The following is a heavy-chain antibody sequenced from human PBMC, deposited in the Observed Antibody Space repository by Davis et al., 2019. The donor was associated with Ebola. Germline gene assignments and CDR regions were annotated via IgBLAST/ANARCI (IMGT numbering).Heavy chain of an antibody. CDR2: IYYSGST. D-gene: IGHD3-10*01. J-gene: IGHJ6*02. CDR3: ARGPMVRGVIVYYYGMDV. V-gene: IGHV4-59*02. CDR1: GGSVGSDY. Sequence: SETLSLTCSVSGGSVGSDYWSWIRQPPGKGLEWIGYIYYSGSTNYNPSLKSRVTISVDTSKNQFSLKLSSVTAADTAVYYCARGPMVRGVIVYYYGMDVWGQGTTVTVSS.